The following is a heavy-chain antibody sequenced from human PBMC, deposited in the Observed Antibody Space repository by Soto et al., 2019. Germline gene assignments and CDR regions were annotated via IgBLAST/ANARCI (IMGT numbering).Heavy chain of an antibody. CDR1: GVSISSGGYS. D-gene: IGHD5-18*01. CDR3: AREDTAMGTFDY. Sequence: TLSLTCAVAGVSISSGGYSWSWIRQPPGKGLEWIGYIYHSGSTYYNPSLKSRVTISVDRSKNQFSLKLSSVTAADTAVYYCAREDTAMGTFDYWGQGTLVTVSS. CDR2: IYHSGST. J-gene: IGHJ4*02. V-gene: IGHV4-30-2*01.